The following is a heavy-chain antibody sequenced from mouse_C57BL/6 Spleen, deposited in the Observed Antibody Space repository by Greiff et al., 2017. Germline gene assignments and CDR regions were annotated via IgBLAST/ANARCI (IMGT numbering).Heavy chain of an antibody. CDR3: ARWDYYGSSYEGDWYFDV. CDR1: GYTFTSYW. CDR2: INPSSGDT. D-gene: IGHD1-1*01. Sequence: QVQLQQSGAELAKPGASVKLSCKASGYTFTSYWMHWVKQRPGQGLEWIGYINPSSGDTKYNQKFKDKATLTADKSSSTADMQLSSLTYEDSAVYYCARWDYYGSSYEGDWYFDVWGTGTTVTVSS. J-gene: IGHJ1*03. V-gene: IGHV1-7*01.